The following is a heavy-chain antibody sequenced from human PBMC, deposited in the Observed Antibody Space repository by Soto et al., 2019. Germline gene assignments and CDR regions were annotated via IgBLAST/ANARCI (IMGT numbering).Heavy chain of an antibody. D-gene: IGHD5-12*01. CDR2: IYDIETT. J-gene: IGHJ6*02. V-gene: IGHV4-30-4*01. CDR3: TRDRHSAIVAMLASNGMEA. Sequence: SETLSLTCTVSGGSINSDHSYWSWLRQPPGRGLEWIGYIYDIETTYYNPSIKSPVTISVATSKNQFSIKLNSVTAADTAVYYCTRDRHSAIVAMLASNGMEALGHGTTVTLSS. CDR1: GGSINSDHSY.